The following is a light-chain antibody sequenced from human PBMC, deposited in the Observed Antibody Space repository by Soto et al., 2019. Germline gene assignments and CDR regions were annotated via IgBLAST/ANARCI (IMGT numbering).Light chain of an antibody. CDR1: QSVRSY. Sequence: EIVLTQSPATLSLSPGERATLSCRASQSVRSYLAWYQQKPGQAPRLLIYDASNRATDIPARFSGSGSGTDFTLTISSLDPEDSAVYYCHQRSKWPLTFVGGTKVEIK. J-gene: IGKJ4*01. CDR3: HQRSKWPLT. V-gene: IGKV3-11*01. CDR2: DAS.